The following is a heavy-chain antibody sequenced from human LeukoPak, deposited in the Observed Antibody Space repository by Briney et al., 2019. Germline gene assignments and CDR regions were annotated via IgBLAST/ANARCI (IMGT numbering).Heavy chain of an antibody. V-gene: IGHV1-46*01. CDR2: INPSGGST. CDR1: GYPFPNYY. J-gene: IGHJ5*02. Sequence: ASVKVSCQASGYPFPNYYMHWVRQAPGPGLEWMGIINPSGGSTSYAQKFQGRVIMTRDTSTGTVYMELSSLRSEDTAVYYCARDHIEHSSGWYTYWFDPWGQGTLVTVSS. CDR3: ARDHIEHSSGWYTYWFDP. D-gene: IGHD6-19*01.